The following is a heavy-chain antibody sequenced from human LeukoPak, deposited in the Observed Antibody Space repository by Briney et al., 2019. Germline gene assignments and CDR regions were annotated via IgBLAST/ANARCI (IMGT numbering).Heavy chain of an antibody. CDR1: GASISSGGNY. J-gene: IGHJ4*02. CDR2: IYSSGST. V-gene: IGHV4-39*07. Sequence: QPSETLSLTCSVSGASISSGGNYWGWIRQPPGKTLEWIGSIYSSGSTYYNPSLKSRVIIIIDTPKNHFSLTLSSVTAADTAVYYCARGLYDSSGYYLDYWGQGTLVTVSS. D-gene: IGHD3-22*01. CDR3: ARGLYDSSGYYLDY.